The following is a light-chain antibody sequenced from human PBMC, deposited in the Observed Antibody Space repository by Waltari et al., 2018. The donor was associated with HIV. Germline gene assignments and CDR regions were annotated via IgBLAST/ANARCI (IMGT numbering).Light chain of an antibody. CDR2: YDS. CDR3: QVWDSSSDHVV. Sequence: SYVLTQPPSVSVAPGKTARITCGGTNIGSKSVHWYQQKPGHAPLLVIYYDSARPSGIPERFSGSNSGNTATLTISRVEAGDEADYYCQVWDSSSDHVVFGGGTNLTVL. CDR1: NIGSKS. J-gene: IGLJ2*01. V-gene: IGLV3-21*04.